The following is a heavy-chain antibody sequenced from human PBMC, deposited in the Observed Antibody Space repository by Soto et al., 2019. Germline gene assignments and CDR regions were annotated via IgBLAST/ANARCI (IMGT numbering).Heavy chain of an antibody. J-gene: IGHJ5*02. D-gene: IGHD3-16*01. CDR3: ARGSTGFMDP. V-gene: IGHV4-4*02. CDR2: IFQRGDT. CDR1: RDSISSSDW. Sequence: PSETRSLTCTVSRDSISSSDWWTWVRQPPGKGLEWIGEIFQRGDTNYNPSLKSRVTISIDKSNNQLSLNLNSVTAADTAVYYCARGSTGFMDPWGQGTRVTVSS.